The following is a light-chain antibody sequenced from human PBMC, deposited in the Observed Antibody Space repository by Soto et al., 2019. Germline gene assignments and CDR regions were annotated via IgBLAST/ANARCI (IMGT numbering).Light chain of an antibody. Sequence: IRMTQSTSSLSASTGDRVTITCRASQGISSYLAWYQQKPGKAPKLLIYDASSLESGVPSRFSGSGSGTEFTLTISSLQPDDFATYYCQQYNSYSWTFGQGTKVDIK. J-gene: IGKJ1*01. CDR1: QGISSY. V-gene: IGKV1-5*01. CDR2: DAS. CDR3: QQYNSYSWT.